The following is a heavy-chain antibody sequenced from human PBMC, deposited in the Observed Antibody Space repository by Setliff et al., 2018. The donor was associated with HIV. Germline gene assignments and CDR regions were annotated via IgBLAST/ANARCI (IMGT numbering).Heavy chain of an antibody. V-gene: IGHV4-31*03. D-gene: IGHD7-27*01. CDR1: GGSISSGGYY. J-gene: IGHJ4*02. Sequence: SETLSLTCTVSGGSISSGGYYWSWIRQHPGKGLEWIGFIYYSGSTYHNPSLKSRVTISVDTSKNQFSLKLSSVTAADTAVYYCARQPSWGSIDYWGQGTLVTVSS. CDR3: ARQPSWGSIDY. CDR2: IYYSGST.